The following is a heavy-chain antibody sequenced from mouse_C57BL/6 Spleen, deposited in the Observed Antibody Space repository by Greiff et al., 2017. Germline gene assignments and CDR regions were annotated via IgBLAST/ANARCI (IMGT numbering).Heavy chain of an antibody. Sequence: EVNVVESGGGLVKPGGSLKLSCAASGFTFSDYGMPWVRPAPETGLEWVAYISSGSSTIYYADTVKGRFTISRDNAKNTLFLQMTSLRSEDTAMYYCAREYYGFDYWGQGTTLTVSS. CDR2: ISSGSSTI. V-gene: IGHV5-17*01. CDR1: GFTFSDYG. D-gene: IGHD1-1*02. J-gene: IGHJ2*01. CDR3: AREYYGFDY.